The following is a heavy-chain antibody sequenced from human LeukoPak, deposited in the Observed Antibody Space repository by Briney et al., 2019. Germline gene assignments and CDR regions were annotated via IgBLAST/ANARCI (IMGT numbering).Heavy chain of an antibody. Sequence: PGGSLRLSCAASGFTFSNNYMNWVRQAPGKGLEWVSVIYSGGSTSYADSVKGRFTISRDNSRNTVSLQMNTLRAEDTAVYYCARGNSYDSSGYPEYFQNWGQGTLVTVSS. V-gene: IGHV3-66*01. CDR1: GFTFSNNY. J-gene: IGHJ1*01. D-gene: IGHD3-22*01. CDR2: IYSGGST. CDR3: ARGNSYDSSGYPEYFQN.